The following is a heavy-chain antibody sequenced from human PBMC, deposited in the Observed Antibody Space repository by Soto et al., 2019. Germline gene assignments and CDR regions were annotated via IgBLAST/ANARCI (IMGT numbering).Heavy chain of an antibody. Sequence: GGSLRLSCAASGFTFSSYAMSWVRQAPGKGLEWVSAISAGGGSTYYADSVKGRFTISRDNSKNTLDLQMNSLRAEDTAVYYCVKDFGYHILTGPDDYWGQGTLVTVSS. CDR3: VKDFGYHILTGPDDY. J-gene: IGHJ4*02. CDR1: GFTFSSYA. CDR2: ISAGGGST. V-gene: IGHV3-23*01. D-gene: IGHD3-9*01.